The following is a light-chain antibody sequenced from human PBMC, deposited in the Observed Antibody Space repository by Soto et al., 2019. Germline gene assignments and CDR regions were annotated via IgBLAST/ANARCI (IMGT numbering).Light chain of an antibody. CDR1: QSVSSSY. CDR2: GAS. V-gene: IGKV3-20*01. CDR3: QQYGSSFWT. J-gene: IGKJ1*01. Sequence: EIVLTQSPGTLSLSPGERATLSWRARQSVSSSYLAWYQQKPGQAPRLLIYGASSRATGIPDRFSGSGSGTDFTLTISRLEPEDFAVYYCQQYGSSFWTFGQGTKVDI.